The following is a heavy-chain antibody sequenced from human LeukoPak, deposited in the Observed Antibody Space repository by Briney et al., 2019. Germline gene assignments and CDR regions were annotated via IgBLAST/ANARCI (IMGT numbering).Heavy chain of an antibody. CDR1: GGSISSGDYY. CDR3: ASLDTAMVQPDY. J-gene: IGHJ4*02. CDR2: IYYSGST. D-gene: IGHD5-18*01. V-gene: IGHV4-30-4*01. Sequence: PSQTLSLTCTVSGGSISSGDYYWSWIRQPPGKDLEWIGYIYYSGSTYYNPSLKSRVTISVDTSKNQFSLKLSSVTAADTAVYYCASLDTAMVQPDYWGQGTLVTVSS.